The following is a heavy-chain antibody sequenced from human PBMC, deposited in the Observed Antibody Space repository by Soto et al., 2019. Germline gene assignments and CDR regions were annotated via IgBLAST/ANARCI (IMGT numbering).Heavy chain of an antibody. CDR3: AHENKAPGSFYY. CDR2: ISYDGSNK. J-gene: IGHJ4*02. V-gene: IGHV3-30*18. Sequence: QVQLVESGGGVVQPGRSLRLSCAASGFTFSSYGMHWVRQAPGKGLEWVAVISYDGSNKYYADSVKGRFTISRDNSKNTLYLQMNSLRAEDTAVYYCAHENKAPGSFYYWGQGTLVTVSS. CDR1: GFTFSSYG.